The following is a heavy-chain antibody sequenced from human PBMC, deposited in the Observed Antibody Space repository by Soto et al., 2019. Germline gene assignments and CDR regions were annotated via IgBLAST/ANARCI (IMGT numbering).Heavy chain of an antibody. CDR1: GDSISSGNYY. CDR3: ARGYFSYFNWLDP. V-gene: IGHV4-30-4*01. J-gene: IGHJ5*02. Sequence: SETLSLTCTVSGDSISSGNYYWSWIRQAPGKGLEWIGYIYNNGVNYQNPSLKSRVTISLDMFKNQFSLRLTSVTAADTAVYYCARGYFSYFNWLDPWGQGTLVTVSS. D-gene: IGHD3-9*01. CDR2: IYNNGVN.